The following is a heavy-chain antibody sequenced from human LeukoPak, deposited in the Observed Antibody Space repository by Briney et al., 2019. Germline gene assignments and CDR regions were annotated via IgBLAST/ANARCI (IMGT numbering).Heavy chain of an antibody. CDR1: GGSFSGYY. D-gene: IGHD2-21*02. Sequence: PSETLSLTCAVYGGSFSGYYWSWIRQPPGKGLEWIGEINHSGSTNYSPSLKSRVTISVDTSKNQFSLKLSSVTAADTAVYYCARGVGGHIVVVTAVCFDYWGQGTLVTVSS. CDR2: INHSGST. CDR3: ARGVGGHIVVVTAVCFDY. J-gene: IGHJ4*02. V-gene: IGHV4-34*01.